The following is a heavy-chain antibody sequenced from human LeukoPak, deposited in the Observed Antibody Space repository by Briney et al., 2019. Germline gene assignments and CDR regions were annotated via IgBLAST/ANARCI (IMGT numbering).Heavy chain of an antibody. J-gene: IGHJ4*02. CDR3: VRRGDASSGWGDHDF. D-gene: IGHD6-19*01. CDR2: IGGSGDKK. Sequence: RGSLRLSSAAPGFTFNRNAISCVRQAPGKGREWVSTIGGSGDKKFYEDYVKGGFTISRDNFKKMVHLQMNSLKGEDTAVYYCVRRGDASSGWGDHDFWGQGALVTVSS. V-gene: IGHV3-23*01. CDR1: GFTFNRNA.